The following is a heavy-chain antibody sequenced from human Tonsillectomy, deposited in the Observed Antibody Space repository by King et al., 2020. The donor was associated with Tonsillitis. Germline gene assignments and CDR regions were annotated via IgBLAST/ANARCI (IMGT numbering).Heavy chain of an antibody. CDR1: GFAFNNYW. CDR3: ARDLVVVVAATPHFDY. V-gene: IGHV3-7*01. CDR2: IKQDGSGK. Sequence: VQLVESGGGLVQPGGSLRLSCVASGFAFNNYWMSWVRQAPGKGLEWVANIKQDGSGKYYVDSGKGRFTISRDNAKNSMYLQMNSLTAEDTAVYYCARDLVVVVAATPHFDYWGQGTLVTVSS. J-gene: IGHJ4*02. D-gene: IGHD2-15*01.